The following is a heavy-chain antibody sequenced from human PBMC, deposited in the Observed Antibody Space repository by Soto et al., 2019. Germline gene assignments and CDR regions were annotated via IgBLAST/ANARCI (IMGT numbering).Heavy chain of an antibody. CDR2: IIPIFGTA. V-gene: IGHV1-69*01. J-gene: IGHJ6*02. CDR3: AREILWRSHRYCYGMDV. D-gene: IGHD2-21*01. CDR1: GGTFSSYA. Sequence: QVQLVQSGAEVKKPGSSVKVSCKASGGTFSSYAISWVRQAPGQGLEWMGGIIPIFGTANYAQKFQGRVTITADESTSTAYMELSSLRSEDTAVYYCAREILWRSHRYCYGMDVWGQGTTVTVSS.